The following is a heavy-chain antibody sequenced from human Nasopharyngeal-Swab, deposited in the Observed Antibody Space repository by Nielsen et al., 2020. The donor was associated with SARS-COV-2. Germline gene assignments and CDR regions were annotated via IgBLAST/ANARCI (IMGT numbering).Heavy chain of an antibody. Sequence: SLKISCAASGFTSDDYAMHWVRQAPGKGLEWVSGISWNSGSIGYADSVKGRFTISRDNSKNMVNLQLNSLRAEDTAVYYCARMDFIASRDYWGQGTLVTVSS. V-gene: IGHV3-9*02. CDR2: ISWNSGSI. D-gene: IGHD6-13*01. CDR3: ARMDFIASRDY. J-gene: IGHJ4*02. CDR1: GFTSDDYA.